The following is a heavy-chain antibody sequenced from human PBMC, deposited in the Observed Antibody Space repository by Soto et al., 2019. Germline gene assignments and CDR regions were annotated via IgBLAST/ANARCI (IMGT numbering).Heavy chain of an antibody. CDR1: GYTFTSYY. D-gene: IGHD3-22*01. CDR3: ARDLSYYDSSSHFDY. V-gene: IGHV1-46*01. Sequence: ASVKVSCKASGYTFTSYYMHWVRQAPGQGLEWMGIINPSGGSTSYAQKFQGRVTMTRDTSTSTVYMELSSLRSEDTAVYYCARDLSYYDSSSHFDYWGQGTLVTVSS. J-gene: IGHJ4*02. CDR2: INPSGGST.